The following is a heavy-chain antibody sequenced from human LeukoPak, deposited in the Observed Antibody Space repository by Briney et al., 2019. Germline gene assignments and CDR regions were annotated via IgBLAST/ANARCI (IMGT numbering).Heavy chain of an antibody. CDR2: INPNSGGT. CDR3: ARDSDYGGNPRYYFDY. Sequence: ASVKVSCKASGYTFTGYYMHWVRQAPGQGLGWMGWINPNSGGTNYAQKFQGRVTMTRDTDISTAYMELSRLRSDDTAVYYCARDSDYGGNPRYYFDYWGQGTLVTVSS. J-gene: IGHJ4*02. CDR1: GYTFTGYY. V-gene: IGHV1-2*02. D-gene: IGHD4-23*01.